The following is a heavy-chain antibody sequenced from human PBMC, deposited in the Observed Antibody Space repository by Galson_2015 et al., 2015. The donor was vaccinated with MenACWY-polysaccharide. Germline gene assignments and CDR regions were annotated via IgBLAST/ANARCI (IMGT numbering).Heavy chain of an antibody. V-gene: IGHV1-2*06. CDR3: ARERGVIVLAANWFDP. Sequence: SVKVSCKASGFTFTDYYLHWVRQAPGQGLEWMGRINPNTGGTTYTQKFQGRVTMTRGTSISTAYMELSRLRSDDTAVYYCARERGVIVLAANWFDPWGQGTLVTVSS. CDR1: GFTFTDYY. CDR2: INPNTGGT. J-gene: IGHJ5*02. D-gene: IGHD3-10*01.